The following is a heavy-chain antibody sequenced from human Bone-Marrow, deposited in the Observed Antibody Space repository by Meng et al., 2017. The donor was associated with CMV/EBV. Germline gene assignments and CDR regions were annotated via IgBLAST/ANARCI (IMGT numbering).Heavy chain of an antibody. CDR3: ARDRGGVYYDSSGFVDY. CDR2: ISSSSSYI. CDR1: GFTFSSYA. D-gene: IGHD3-22*01. J-gene: IGHJ4*02. Sequence: GESLKISCAASGFTFSSYAMSWVRQAPGKGLEWVSSISSSSSYIYYADSVKGRLTISRDNAKNSLYLQMNSLRAEDTAVYYCARDRGGVYYDSSGFVDYWGQGTLVTVSS. V-gene: IGHV3-21*01.